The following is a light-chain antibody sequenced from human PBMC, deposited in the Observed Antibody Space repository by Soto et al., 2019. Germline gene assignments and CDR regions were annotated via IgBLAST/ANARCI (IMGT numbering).Light chain of an antibody. CDR2: AAS. V-gene: IGKV1-39*01. J-gene: IGKJ1*01. Sequence: DVQLTQSPSSLSVFVGDSVTVTCRASQNIITYLHWYHQKPGEAPTLLINAASTLQSGVPSRFSGCGSGTDFILSINSLQPEDVGTYYCQQSDSNPTFGQGTTVEIK. CDR3: QQSDSNPT. CDR1: QNIITY.